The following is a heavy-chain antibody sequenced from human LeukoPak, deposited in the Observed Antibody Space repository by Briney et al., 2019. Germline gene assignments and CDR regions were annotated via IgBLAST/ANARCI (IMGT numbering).Heavy chain of an antibody. CDR2: INSDGSST. J-gene: IGHJ4*02. Sequence: PGGSLRLSCAASGFTFSSYGMHWVRQAPGKGLVWVSRINSDGSSTNYADSVEGRFTISRDNAKNTLYLQMNSLRAEDTAVYYCASQRWLQSSFDYWGQGTLVTVSS. CDR1: GFTFSSYG. CDR3: ASQRWLQSSFDY. V-gene: IGHV3-74*01. D-gene: IGHD5-24*01.